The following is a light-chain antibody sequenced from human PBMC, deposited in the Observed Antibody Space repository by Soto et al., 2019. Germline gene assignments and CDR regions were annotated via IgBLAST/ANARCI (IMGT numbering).Light chain of an antibody. Sequence: VMTQAPATLSVSPGERATLSCRASQTINNNVAWYQLKDGQVPRLLIYGASTRATGIPARFSGSGSGTEFTLTISSLQSEDFAAYYCQQYNNWPPITFGQGTRLEIK. CDR1: QTINNN. V-gene: IGKV3-15*01. CDR2: GAS. J-gene: IGKJ5*01. CDR3: QQYNNWPPIT.